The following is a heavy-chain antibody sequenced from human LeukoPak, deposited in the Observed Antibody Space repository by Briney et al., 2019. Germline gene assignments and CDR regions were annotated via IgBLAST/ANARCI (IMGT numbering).Heavy chain of an antibody. J-gene: IGHJ4*02. D-gene: IGHD3-16*01. CDR3: ASRLRHLLGY. CDR2: IFHSGST. Sequence: SETLSLTCAVSGGSLSGSNWWSLVRQPPGKGLEWIGEIFHSGSTNYSPSLKSRVTISIDKSKNQFSLKLTSVTVADTAVYYCASRLRHLLGYWGQGNLVTVSS. CDR1: GGSLSGSNW. V-gene: IGHV4-4*02.